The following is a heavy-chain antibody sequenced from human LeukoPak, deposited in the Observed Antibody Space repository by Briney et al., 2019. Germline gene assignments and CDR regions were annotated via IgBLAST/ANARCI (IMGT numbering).Heavy chain of an antibody. CDR3: ARIGTGGLFDY. CDR2: IYTSGST. V-gene: IGHV4-59*10. Sequence: SETLSLTCAVYGGSFSGYYWSWIRQPPGKGLEWIGRIYTSGSTNYNPSLKSRVTMSVDTSKNQFSLKLSSVTAADTAVYYCARIGTGGLFDYWGQGTLVTVSS. D-gene: IGHD3/OR15-3a*01. J-gene: IGHJ4*02. CDR1: GGSFSGYY.